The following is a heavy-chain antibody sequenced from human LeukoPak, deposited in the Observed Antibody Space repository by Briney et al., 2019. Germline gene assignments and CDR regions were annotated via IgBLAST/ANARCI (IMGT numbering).Heavy chain of an antibody. CDR1: GGSISSSSYY. J-gene: IGHJ4*02. CDR3: ARHPYCSGGSCYNLHFDY. D-gene: IGHD2-15*01. Sequence: SETLSLTCIVSGGSISSSSYYWGWIRQPPGKGLEWIGSIYYSGSTYYNPSLQSRVTISVDTSKNQYSLKLSSVTAADTAVYYCARHPYCSGGSCYNLHFDYWGRGTLVTVSS. CDR2: IYYSGST. V-gene: IGHV4-39*01.